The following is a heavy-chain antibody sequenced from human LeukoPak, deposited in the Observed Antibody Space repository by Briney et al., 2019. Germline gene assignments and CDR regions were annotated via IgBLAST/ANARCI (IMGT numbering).Heavy chain of an antibody. CDR2: INAGNGNT. J-gene: IGHJ4*02. D-gene: IGHD2-15*01. Sequence: ASVKVSCKASGYTFTSYAMHCVRQAPGQPLEWMGWINAGNGNTKYSQKFQGRVTITRDTSASTAYMELSSLRSEDTAVYYCAREDPGGSCPDFDYWGQGTLVTVSS. V-gene: IGHV1-3*01. CDR3: AREDPGGSCPDFDY. CDR1: GYTFTSYA.